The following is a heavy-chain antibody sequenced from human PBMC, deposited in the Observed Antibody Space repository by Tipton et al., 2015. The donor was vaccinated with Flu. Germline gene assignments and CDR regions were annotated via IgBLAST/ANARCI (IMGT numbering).Heavy chain of an antibody. V-gene: IGHV3-43*01. CDR3: ATDIAWQAGDFYYGMDV. J-gene: IGHJ2*01. D-gene: IGHD3-22*01. Sequence: QLVQSGGGLVQPGGSLRLSCAASGVTFEGYTMHWVRQAPGKGLEWVSLITWDGRSTFYGDSVKGRFTISRDNRRKLLFLQMNSLRPEDTAFYFCATDIAWQAGDFYYGMDVWGRGTLVTVSS. CDR1: GVTFEGYT. CDR2: ITWDGRST.